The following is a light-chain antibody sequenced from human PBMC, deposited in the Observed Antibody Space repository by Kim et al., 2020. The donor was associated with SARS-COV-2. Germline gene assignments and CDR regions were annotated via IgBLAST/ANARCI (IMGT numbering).Light chain of an antibody. CDR1: SDHSSYA. Sequence: QLVLTQSPSASASLGASVRLTCTLGSDHSSYAITWHQQQPEKGPRYLMKLNSDGSHSRGDGIPDRFSGSSSGAERYLTISSLQSEVEADYYCQTWGTGYCVFVGWTKLTVL. J-gene: IGLJ3*02. CDR3: QTWGTGYCV. V-gene: IGLV4-69*01. CDR2: LNSDGSH.